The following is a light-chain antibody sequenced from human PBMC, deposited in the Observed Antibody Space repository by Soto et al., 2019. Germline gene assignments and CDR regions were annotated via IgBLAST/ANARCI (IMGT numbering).Light chain of an antibody. CDR1: SSDVGYYNY. CDR3: SSYTTSSTQV. CDR2: EVS. Sequence: QSVLTQPASVSGYPGQSIAISCTGTSSDVGYYNYVSWYQHHPGKVPKLMIYEVSNRPSGVSNRFSGSKSGNTASLTISGLQAEDEADYYCSSYTTSSTQVFGGGTKLTVL. V-gene: IGLV2-14*01. J-gene: IGLJ3*02.